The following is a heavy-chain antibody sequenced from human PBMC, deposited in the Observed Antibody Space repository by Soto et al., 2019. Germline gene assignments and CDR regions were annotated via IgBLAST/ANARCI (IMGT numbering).Heavy chain of an antibody. CDR2: VNPNNGDT. CDR1: GYTFSNYD. Sequence: QVQLVQSGAELKKPGASVKVSCKASGYTFSNYDMNWVRQATGQGPEWIGWVNPNNGDTGYAQKVQGRVTLTTDISQPTAYMELTSLRSEDTAIYYCAKVSTKGSAIDFDYWGQGTLITVSS. J-gene: IGHJ4*02. CDR3: AKVSTKGSAIDFDY. D-gene: IGHD3-10*01. V-gene: IGHV1-8*01.